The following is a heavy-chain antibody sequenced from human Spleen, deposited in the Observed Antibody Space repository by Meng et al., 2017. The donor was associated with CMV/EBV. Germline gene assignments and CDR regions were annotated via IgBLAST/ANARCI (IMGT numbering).Heavy chain of an antibody. Sequence: SITSTNYYWGWIRQPPGKGLEWIGSLYYSGSTYYNPSLKSRVAMSVDTSKNQFSLKLSSVTAADTAVYYCARHHTYYYNSGPNYYFDHWGQGALVTVSS. CDR3: ARHHTYYYNSGPNYYFDH. J-gene: IGHJ4*02. V-gene: IGHV4-39*01. CDR2: LYYSGST. CDR1: SITSTNYY. D-gene: IGHD3-10*01.